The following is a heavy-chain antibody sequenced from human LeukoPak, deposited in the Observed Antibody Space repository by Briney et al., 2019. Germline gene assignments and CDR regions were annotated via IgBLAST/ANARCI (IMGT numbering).Heavy chain of an antibody. Sequence: SETLSLTCTVSGESISSSSDYWGWVRQPPGKVLEWIGSIYYSGSTYYNPSLRSRVTISVDTSRNQFSLKLSSVTAADTAVYYCARDNGYGGAFDIWGQGTMVTVSS. D-gene: IGHD5-12*01. J-gene: IGHJ3*02. CDR2: IYYSGST. CDR1: GESISSSSDY. CDR3: ARDNGYGGAFDI. V-gene: IGHV4-39*07.